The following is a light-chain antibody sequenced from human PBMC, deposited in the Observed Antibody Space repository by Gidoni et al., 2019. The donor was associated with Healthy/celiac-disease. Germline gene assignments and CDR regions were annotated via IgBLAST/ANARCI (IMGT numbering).Light chain of an antibody. V-gene: IGKV1-39*01. J-gene: IGKJ1*01. CDR1: QSISSY. CDR3: QQSYSTPQT. CDR2: AAS. Sequence: DIQMTQSPSSLAASVGDRVTITCRASQSISSYLNWDQQKPGKAPKHLIYAASSLQSGVPSMFSGSGSGTDFTLTISSLQPEDFATYYCQQSYSTPQTFGQGTKVESK.